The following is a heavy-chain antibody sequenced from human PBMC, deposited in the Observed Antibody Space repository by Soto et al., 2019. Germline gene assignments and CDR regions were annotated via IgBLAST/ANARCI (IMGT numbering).Heavy chain of an antibody. Sequence: GESLKISCKGSGYSFTSYWIGWVRQMPGKGLEWMGSIYPGDSDSRYSPSFQGQCTISADKSISTSYPRVSSLKASGPAVYVCARQAGVAARPDAAYSYYYGMDVWGQGTTVTVSS. D-gene: IGHD6-6*01. CDR2: IYPGDSDS. J-gene: IGHJ6*02. CDR3: ARQAGVAARPDAAYSYYYGMDV. CDR1: GYSFTSYW. V-gene: IGHV5-51*01.